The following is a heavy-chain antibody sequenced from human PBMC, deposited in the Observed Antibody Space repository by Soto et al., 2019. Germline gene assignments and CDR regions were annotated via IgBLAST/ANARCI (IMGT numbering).Heavy chain of an antibody. CDR3: ARLSEEYSGYDWFSGWFDP. D-gene: IGHD5-12*01. Sequence: GESLKISCKGSGYSFTSYWIGWVRQMPGKGLEWMGIIYPGDSDTRYSPSFQGQVTISADKSISTAYLQWSSLKASDTAMYYCARLSEEYSGYDWFSGWFDPWGQGTLVTVSS. CDR1: GYSFTSYW. CDR2: IYPGDSDT. V-gene: IGHV5-51*01. J-gene: IGHJ5*02.